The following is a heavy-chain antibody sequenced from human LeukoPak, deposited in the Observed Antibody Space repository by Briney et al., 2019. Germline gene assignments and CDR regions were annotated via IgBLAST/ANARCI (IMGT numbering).Heavy chain of an antibody. Sequence: PSETLSLTCTASGCSISSYYRSWIRQPAGKGLEWIGGIYTSGSTNYNPSLKSRVTMSVDTSKNQFSLKLSPVTAADPAVYYCARGLDCGGDCPDAFDIWGQGTMVTVSS. CDR2: IYTSGST. J-gene: IGHJ3*02. D-gene: IGHD2-21*02. V-gene: IGHV4-4*07. CDR1: GCSISSYY. CDR3: ARGLDCGGDCPDAFDI.